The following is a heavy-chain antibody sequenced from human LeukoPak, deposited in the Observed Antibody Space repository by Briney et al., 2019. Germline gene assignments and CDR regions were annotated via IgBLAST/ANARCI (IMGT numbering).Heavy chain of an antibody. CDR3: ASNPRRNAEYYYYGMDV. Sequence: GASVTVSCTVSGYTLTELSMHWVRQAPGKGLEWMGGIIPIFGTANYAQKFQGRVTITADESTSTAYMELGSLRSEDTAVYYCASNPRRNAEYYYYGMDVWGQGTTVTVSS. J-gene: IGHJ6*02. D-gene: IGHD1-14*01. CDR1: GYTLTELS. V-gene: IGHV1-69*13. CDR2: IIPIFGTA.